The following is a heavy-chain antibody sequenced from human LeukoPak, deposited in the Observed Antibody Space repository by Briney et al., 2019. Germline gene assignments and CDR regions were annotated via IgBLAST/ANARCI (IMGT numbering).Heavy chain of an antibody. V-gene: IGHV4-39*02. D-gene: IGHD2-21*01. CDR2: RYYRGTT. J-gene: IGHJ4*02. CDR3: VREYSRSVVAGSRPDL. Sequence: SETLSLTCSVSGGSISSSSYYWGWIRQSPGKGLEWIGSRYYRGTTYQNSSLKSRVTLCRDTSNNQFSLKLTSVTDADTAVYYCVREYSRSVVAGSRPDLWGQGLLVTVSS. CDR1: GGSISSSSYY.